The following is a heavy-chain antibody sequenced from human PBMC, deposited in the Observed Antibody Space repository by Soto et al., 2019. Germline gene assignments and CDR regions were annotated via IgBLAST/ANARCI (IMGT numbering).Heavy chain of an antibody. D-gene: IGHD7-27*01. CDR2: IYYSGST. J-gene: IGHJ4*02. Sequence: TLSLTCTVSGGSISSYYWSWIRQPPGKGLEWIGYIYYSGSTNYNPSLKSRVTISVDTSKNQFSLKLSSVTAADTAVYYCARGDGASWGYYFDYWGQGTLVTVSS. CDR3: ARGDGASWGYYFDY. CDR1: GGSISSYY. V-gene: IGHV4-59*01.